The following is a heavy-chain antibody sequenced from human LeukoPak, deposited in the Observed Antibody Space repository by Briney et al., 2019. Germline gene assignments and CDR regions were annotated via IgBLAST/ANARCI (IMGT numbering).Heavy chain of an antibody. D-gene: IGHD3-10*01. CDR2: INHSGST. Sequence: SETLSLTCAVYGGSFSGYYWSWIRQPPGKGLEWIGEINHSGSTNYNPSLKSRVTISVDTSKNQFSLKLSSVTAADTAVYYCARVGSGPLDYWGQGTLVTVSS. CDR1: GGSFSGYY. CDR3: ARVGSGPLDY. J-gene: IGHJ4*02. V-gene: IGHV4-34*01.